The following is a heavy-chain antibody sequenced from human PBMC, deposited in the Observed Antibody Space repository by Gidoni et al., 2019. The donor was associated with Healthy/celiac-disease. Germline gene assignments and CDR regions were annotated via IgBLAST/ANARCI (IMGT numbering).Heavy chain of an antibody. V-gene: IGHV1-69*06. CDR1: GGTISSYA. J-gene: IGHJ6*03. CDR3: ARDRGYSYGYPYYYYYYMDV. Sequence: QVQLVQSGAEVKKPGSSVTVSCKASGGTISSYAISWGRQAPGQGLEWMVGIIPIFGSANYAQKLQGRVTITADKSTSTADLELSSLRSEDTAVYYCARDRGYSYGYPYYYYYYMDVWGKGTTVTVSS. D-gene: IGHD5-18*01. CDR2: IIPIFGSA.